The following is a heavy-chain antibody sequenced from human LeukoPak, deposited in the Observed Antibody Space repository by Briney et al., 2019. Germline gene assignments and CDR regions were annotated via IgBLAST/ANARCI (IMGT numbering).Heavy chain of an antibody. V-gene: IGHV3-30*03. CDR1: GFTFSSYD. CDR2: ISYDGSNK. CDR3: ASSKYRYGDNWFDP. D-gene: IGHD5-18*01. Sequence: GGSLRLSCAASGFTFSSYDMSWVRQAPGKGLEWVADISYDGSNKYYADSVKGRFTISRDNSKNTLYLQMNSLRAEDTAVYFCASSKYRYGDNWFDPWGQGTLVTVSS. J-gene: IGHJ5*02.